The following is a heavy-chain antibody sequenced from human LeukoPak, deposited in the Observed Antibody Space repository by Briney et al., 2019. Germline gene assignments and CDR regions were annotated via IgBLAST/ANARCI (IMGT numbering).Heavy chain of an antibody. CDR2: INWNGGST. CDR3: ARSPGYSYGYEAD. J-gene: IGHJ4*02. D-gene: IGHD5-18*01. V-gene: IGHV3-20*04. CDR1: GYTFDDYG. Sequence: GWSLRLSCAASGYTFDDYGMGWVRQAPRKGLEWVSGINWNGGSTGYADSVKGRFTISRDNAKNSLYLQINSLRAEDRALYYCARSPGYSYGYEADWGQGTLVTVSS.